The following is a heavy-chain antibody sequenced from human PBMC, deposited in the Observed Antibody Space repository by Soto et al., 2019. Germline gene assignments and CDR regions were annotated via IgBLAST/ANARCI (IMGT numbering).Heavy chain of an antibody. V-gene: IGHV4-39*01. Sequence: PSGTLSLTCPVSGCSISSSSYYWGWIRQPPGKGLEWIGSIYYSGSTYYNPCHTLRVTIPIDTSKDQYSMKLRSVTAADTAVYSCARHFNPVNWSYSMSSDYSGQPRLYFDYWGKGSLVTACS. J-gene: IGHJ4*02. CDR3: ARHFNPVNWSYSMSSDYSGQPRLYFDY. CDR1: GCSISSSSYY. D-gene: IGHD3-22*01. CDR2: IYYSGST.